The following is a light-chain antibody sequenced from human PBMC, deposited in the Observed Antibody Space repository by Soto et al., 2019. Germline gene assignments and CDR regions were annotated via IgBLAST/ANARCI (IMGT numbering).Light chain of an antibody. V-gene: IGLV1-44*01. CDR1: SSSIGSNA. J-gene: IGLJ1*01. CDR3: ATWDDSLNGYV. Sequence: QPVLTQPPSASGTPGQRVTISCSGSSSSIGSNAVNWYQQLPGTAPKLLIYSNNQRLSGVPDRFSGSKSGPSASLAISGLQSEDEADYYCATWDDSLNGYVFGTATKLTVL. CDR2: SNN.